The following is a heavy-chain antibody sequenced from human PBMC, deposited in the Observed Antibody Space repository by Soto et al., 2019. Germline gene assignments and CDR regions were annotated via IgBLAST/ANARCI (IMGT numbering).Heavy chain of an antibody. V-gene: IGHV1-69*06. CDR3: AREDRCSSNSCYYNYYGMGV. D-gene: IGHD2-2*01. Sequence: ASVKVSCKASGGTFSSYAISWVRQAPGQGLEWMGGIIPIFGTANYAQKFQGRVTITADKSTSTAYMELSSLRSEDTAVYYCAREDRCSSNSCYYNYYGMGVCGQGTTVTVYS. CDR2: IIPIFGTA. J-gene: IGHJ6*02. CDR1: GGTFSSYA.